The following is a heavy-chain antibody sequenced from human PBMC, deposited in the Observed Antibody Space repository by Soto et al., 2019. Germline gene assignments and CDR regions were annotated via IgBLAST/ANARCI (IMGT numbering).Heavy chain of an antibody. CDR2: IYPGDSDT. CDR3: AGSGTASGRYLRIINWFDP. D-gene: IGHD3-10*01. Sequence: PGESLKISCKGSGYTFTDYWIGLVSQLPGKGLEWMGIIYPGDSDTRYSPSFQGQVTISADKSISTAYLQWSSLKASDTAMYYWAGSGTASGRYLRIINWFDPWGQGTMVTVSS. J-gene: IGHJ5*02. V-gene: IGHV5-51*01. CDR1: GYTFTDYW.